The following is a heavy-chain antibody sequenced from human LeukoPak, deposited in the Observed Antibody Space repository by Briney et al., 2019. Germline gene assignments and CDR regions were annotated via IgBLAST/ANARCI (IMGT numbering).Heavy chain of an antibody. Sequence: PGGSLRLSCAASGFTFSSYSMNWVRQAPGKGLEWVSSISSSSSYIYYADSVKGRFTISRDNAKNSLYLQMNSLRAEDTAVYYCARDPRYCGGDCYPSWFDPWGQGTPVTVSS. D-gene: IGHD2-21*02. CDR2: ISSSSSYI. CDR3: ARDPRYCGGDCYPSWFDP. J-gene: IGHJ5*02. CDR1: GFTFSSYS. V-gene: IGHV3-21*01.